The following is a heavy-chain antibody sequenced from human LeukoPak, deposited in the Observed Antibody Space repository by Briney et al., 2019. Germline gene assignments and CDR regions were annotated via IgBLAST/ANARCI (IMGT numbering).Heavy chain of an antibody. D-gene: IGHD4-23*01. CDR3: AKDSRGTVVSDFDY. CDR1: GFTFSSYG. V-gene: IGHV3-30*02. CDR2: IRYDGSNK. Sequence: GGSLRLSCAASGFTFSSYGMHWVRQAPGKGLEWVAFIRYDGSNKYYADSVKGRFTISRDNSKNTLYLQMNSLRAEDTAVYYCAKDSRGTVVSDFDYWGQRTLVTVSS. J-gene: IGHJ4*02.